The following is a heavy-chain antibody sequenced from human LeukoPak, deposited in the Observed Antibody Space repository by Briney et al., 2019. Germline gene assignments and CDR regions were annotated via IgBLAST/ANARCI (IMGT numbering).Heavy chain of an antibody. J-gene: IGHJ4*02. Sequence: GGSLSLSCVGSGFTFSNYWINRVRQAPGKGLEWVGNINEDGSRKNYADSVKGRFTISRDNSKNSLYLQMDSLRAEDTALYYCAGGYYAGYWGQGTQVTVSS. CDR3: AGGYYAGY. V-gene: IGHV3-7*04. CDR2: INEDGSRK. CDR1: GFTFSNYW. D-gene: IGHD2-2*01.